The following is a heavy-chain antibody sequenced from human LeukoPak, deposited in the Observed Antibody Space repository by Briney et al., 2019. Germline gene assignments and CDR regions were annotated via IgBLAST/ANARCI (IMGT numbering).Heavy chain of an antibody. J-gene: IGHJ4*02. Sequence: GGSLRLSCAASGFTFSTYEMNWVRQAPGKGLEWVSYISDTGGTIYYADSVKGRFTISRDNAKNSLYLQMNSLIAEDTAVYYCARAHTEQELVFNLDYWGQGTLVTVSS. CDR1: GFTFSTYE. CDR2: ISDTGGTI. CDR3: ARAHTEQELVFNLDY. D-gene: IGHD6-13*01. V-gene: IGHV3-48*03.